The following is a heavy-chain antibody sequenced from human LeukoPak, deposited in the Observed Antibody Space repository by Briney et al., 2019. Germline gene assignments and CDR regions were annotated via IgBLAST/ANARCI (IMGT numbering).Heavy chain of an antibody. D-gene: IGHD4-11*01. CDR1: GYTFTDYY. J-gene: IGHJ4*02. CDR3: ARAHMTTVTLGDY. CDR2: ISPNSGGT. Sequence: ASVKVSCKASGYTFTDYYIHWVRQAPGQGLEWMGWISPNSGGTNYTQKFQGRVTLTRDTPISTAYMEVSRLRSDDTAVYYCARAHMTTVTLGDYWGQGTLVTVSS. V-gene: IGHV1-2*02.